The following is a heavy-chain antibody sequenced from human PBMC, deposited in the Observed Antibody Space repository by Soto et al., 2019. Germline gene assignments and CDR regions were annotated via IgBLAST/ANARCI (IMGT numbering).Heavy chain of an antibody. D-gene: IGHD3-16*01. CDR2: VHNTDTT. J-gene: IGHJ2*01. CDR1: GFNVSDNY. CDR3: ARDWGGNAGLYWYFDL. Sequence: EVQLVESGGGLIQPGGSLRLSCAASGFNVSDNYMTWVRHAPGKGLEWVSTVHNTDTTHYADSVKGRFAISRDISNNIVYLQMNSLRVEDTAVYYCARDWGGNAGLYWYFDLWGRGTLVSVSS. V-gene: IGHV3-53*01.